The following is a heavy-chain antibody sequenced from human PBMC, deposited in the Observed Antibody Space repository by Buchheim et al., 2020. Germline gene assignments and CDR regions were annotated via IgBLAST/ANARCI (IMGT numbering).Heavy chain of an antibody. V-gene: IGHV3-7*01. J-gene: IGHJ4*02. CDR1: GFTFSSYW. CDR2: IKQDGSEI. Sequence: EVQLVESGGGLVQPGWSLRLSCAASGFTFSSYWMSWVRQAPGKGLEWVANIKQDGSEIHFVDSVKGRFSISRDNAKNSLYLQLSSLRAEDTAVYYCARDLAGWSRSPTDYWGQGTL. CDR3: ARDLAGWSRSPTDY. D-gene: IGHD2-8*02.